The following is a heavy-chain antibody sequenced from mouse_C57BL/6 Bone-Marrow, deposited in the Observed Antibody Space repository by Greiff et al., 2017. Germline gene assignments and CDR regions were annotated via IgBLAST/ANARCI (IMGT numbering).Heavy chain of an antibody. J-gene: IGHJ3*01. CDR3: AKSLLRLAY. D-gene: IGHD1-2*01. CDR2: IYPGDGDT. CDR1: GYAFSSSW. Sequence: QVQLQQSGPELVKPGASVKISCKASGYAFSSSWMNWVKQRPGKGLEWIGRIYPGDGDTNYNGKFKGKATLTVDKSSSTAYMQLSSLTSEDSAVYFCAKSLLRLAYWGQGTLVTVSA. V-gene: IGHV1-82*01.